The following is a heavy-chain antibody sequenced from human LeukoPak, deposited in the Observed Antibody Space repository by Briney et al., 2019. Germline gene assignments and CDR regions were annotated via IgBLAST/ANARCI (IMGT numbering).Heavy chain of an antibody. CDR3: ARADGDYYDSSGSFDY. CDR1: GFTFRSYV. J-gene: IGHJ4*02. D-gene: IGHD3-22*01. CDR2: LTSSSDTT. V-gene: IGHV3-23*01. Sequence: GSLRLSCAASGFTFRSYVMSWVRQAPGKGLEWVAALTSSSDTTYYGDSVKGRFTISRDNSKNTLYLQMNSLRAEDTAIYYCARADGDYYDSSGSFDYWGQGTLVTVSS.